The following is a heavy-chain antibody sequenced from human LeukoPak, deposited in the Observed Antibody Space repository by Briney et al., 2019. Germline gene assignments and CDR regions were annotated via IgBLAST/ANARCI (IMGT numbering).Heavy chain of an antibody. J-gene: IGHJ3*02. D-gene: IGHD5-24*01. Sequence: GGSLRLSCAASGFTFSSYAMHWVRQAPGKGLEWVAVISYDGSNKYYADSVKGRFTISRDNSKNTLYLQMNSLRAEDTAVYYCARDPERDGYNWYAFDIWGQGTMVTVSS. V-gene: IGHV3-30*01. CDR3: ARDPERDGYNWYAFDI. CDR2: ISYDGSNK. CDR1: GFTFSSYA.